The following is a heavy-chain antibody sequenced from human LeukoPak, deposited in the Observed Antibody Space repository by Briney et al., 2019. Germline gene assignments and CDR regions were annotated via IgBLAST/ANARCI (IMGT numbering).Heavy chain of an antibody. D-gene: IGHD6-19*01. CDR1: GGSISSYY. V-gene: IGHV4-4*09. Sequence: SETLSLTCTVSGGSISSYYWSWIRQPPGKGLECIGYIYTSGSTNYNPSLKSRVTISVDTSKNQFSLKLSSVTAADTAVYYCARHAVRTYYYYYYMDVWGKGTTVTVSS. CDR3: ARHAVRTYYYYYYMDV. CDR2: IYTSGST. J-gene: IGHJ6*03.